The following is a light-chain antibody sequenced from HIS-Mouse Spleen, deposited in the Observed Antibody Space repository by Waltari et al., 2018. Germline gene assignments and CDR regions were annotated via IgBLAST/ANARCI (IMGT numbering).Light chain of an antibody. J-gene: IGLJ3*02. CDR2: EGS. Sequence: QSALTQPASVSGSPGQSIPISCTGTSRDVRSYNLLSRYQQHPGKAPKLMIYEGSKRPSGVSNRFSGSKSGNTASLTISGLQAEDEADYYCCSYAGSSTWVFGGGTKLTVL. V-gene: IGLV2-23*01. CDR3: CSYAGSSTWV. CDR1: SRDVRSYNL.